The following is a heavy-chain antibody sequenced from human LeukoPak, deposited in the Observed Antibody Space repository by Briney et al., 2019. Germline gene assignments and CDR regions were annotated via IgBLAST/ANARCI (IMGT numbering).Heavy chain of an antibody. V-gene: IGHV3-23*01. D-gene: IGHD4-23*01. CDR2: ISATGGST. J-gene: IGHJ5*02. CDR3: ARDTGVPPRYWFDP. Sequence: GGSLRLSCAASGFTFSSYGITWVRQAPGKGLEWVSTISATGGSTYYADSVKGRFTISRDNSKNTLYLQMNSLRAEDTAVYYCARDTGVPPRYWFDPWGQGTLVTVSS. CDR1: GFTFSSYG.